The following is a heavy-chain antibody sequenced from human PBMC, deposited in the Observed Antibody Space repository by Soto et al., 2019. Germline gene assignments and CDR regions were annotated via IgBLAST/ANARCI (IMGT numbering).Heavy chain of an antibody. J-gene: IGHJ4*02. CDR2: ISAYNGNT. CDR1: GYTFTSYG. D-gene: IGHD2-15*01. Sequence: ASVKVSCKASGYTFTSYGISWVRQAPGQGLEWMGWISAYNGNTNYAQKLQGRVTMTTDTSTSTAYMELRSLRSDDTAVYYCARSPASDIVVVVAAHFDYWGQGTLVTVSS. CDR3: ARSPASDIVVVVAAHFDY. V-gene: IGHV1-18*01.